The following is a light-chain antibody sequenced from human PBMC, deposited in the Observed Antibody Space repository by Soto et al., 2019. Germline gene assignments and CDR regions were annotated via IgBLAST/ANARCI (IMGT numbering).Light chain of an antibody. CDR3: QYYNNWLAT. V-gene: IGKV3-15*01. CDR1: QTISNT. J-gene: IGKJ5*01. CDR2: AAS. Sequence: EVVMTQSPATLSVSPGDKVSLSCRANQTISNTLAWYQQKPGQAPRLLIYAASTRATGVSARFSGSGSGTEFTLTISSLQSEDFTIYYCQYYNNWLATFGGGTRLEI.